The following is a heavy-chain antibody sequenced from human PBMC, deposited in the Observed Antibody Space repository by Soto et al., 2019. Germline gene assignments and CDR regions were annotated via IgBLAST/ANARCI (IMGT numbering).Heavy chain of an antibody. Sequence: PSETLSLTCTVSGGSISSSSYYWGWIRQPPGKGLEWIGSIYYSGSTYYNPSLKSRVTISVDTSKNQFSLKLSSVTAADTAVYYCARQKRAVAHLDDWGQGTLVTVSS. J-gene: IGHJ4*02. CDR2: IYYSGST. CDR3: ARQKRAVAHLDD. D-gene: IGHD6-19*01. V-gene: IGHV4-39*01. CDR1: GGSISSSSYY.